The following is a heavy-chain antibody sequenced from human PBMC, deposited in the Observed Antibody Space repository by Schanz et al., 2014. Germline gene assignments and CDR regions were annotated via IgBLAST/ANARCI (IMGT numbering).Heavy chain of an antibody. D-gene: IGHD3-16*01. J-gene: IGHJ3*02. CDR3: ASLGGADVFDI. CDR2: INPNSGGT. V-gene: IGHV1-2*06. Sequence: QVQLVQSGAEVKKPGASVKVSCKASGYTFTGYYMHWVRQAPGQGLEWMGRINPNSGGTNYVQKFQGRVTMTRDTSISTAYMELSRLRSXDTAVCSCASLGGADVFDIWGQGTMVTVSS. CDR1: GYTFTGYY.